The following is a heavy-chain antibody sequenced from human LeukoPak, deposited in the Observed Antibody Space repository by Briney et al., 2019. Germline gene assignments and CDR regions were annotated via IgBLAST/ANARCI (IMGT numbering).Heavy chain of an antibody. CDR2: ISSSSSYT. V-gene: IGHV3-11*06. CDR3: ARAPGVAALDY. J-gene: IGHJ4*02. CDR1: GFTFSDYY. D-gene: IGHD6-6*01. Sequence: GGSLRLSCAASGFTFSDYYMSWIRQAPGKGLEWVSYISSSSSYTNYADSVKGRFTISRDNAKDSLYLQMNSLRAEDTAVYYCARAPGVAALDYWGQGTLVTVSS.